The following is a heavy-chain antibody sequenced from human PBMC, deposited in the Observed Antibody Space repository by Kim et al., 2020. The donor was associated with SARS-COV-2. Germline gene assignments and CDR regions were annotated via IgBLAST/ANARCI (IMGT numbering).Heavy chain of an antibody. V-gene: IGHV4-38-2*02. D-gene: IGHD3-16*01. Sequence: SETLSLTCTVSGYSISSGYYWGWIRQPPGKGLEWIGSIYHSGSTYYNPSLKSRVTISVDTSKNQFSLKLSSVTAADTAVYYCARRGERLGEFLGAFDIWGQGTMVTVSS. CDR3: ARRGERLGEFLGAFDI. CDR1: GYSISSGYY. CDR2: IYHSGST. J-gene: IGHJ3*02.